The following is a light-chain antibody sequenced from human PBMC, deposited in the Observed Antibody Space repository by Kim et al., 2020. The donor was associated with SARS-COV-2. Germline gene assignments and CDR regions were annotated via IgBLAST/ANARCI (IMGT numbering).Light chain of an antibody. CDR3: QSYDSTTVV. V-gene: IGLV6-57*03. CDR1: SGSIATSY. J-gene: IGLJ2*01. Sequence: NFMLTQPHSVLESPGRTVTISCTRSSGSIATSYVQWYQQRPASAPTTAIYENNQRPSGVPDRFSGSIDSSSNSASLTISGLKTEDEADYYCQSYDSTTVVFGGGTQLTVL. CDR2: ENN.